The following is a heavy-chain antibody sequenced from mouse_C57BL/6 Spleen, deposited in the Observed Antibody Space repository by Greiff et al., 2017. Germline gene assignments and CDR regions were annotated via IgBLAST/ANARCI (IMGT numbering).Heavy chain of an antibody. CDR3: ARCPSYDYDSRYYFDY. Sequence: EVKLMESGGGLVQPGGSLSLSCAASGFTFTDYYMSWVRQPPGKALEWLGFIRNKANGYTTEYSASVKGRFTISRDNSQSILYLQMNALRAEDSATYYCARCPSYDYDSRYYFDYWGQGTTLTVSS. D-gene: IGHD2-4*01. V-gene: IGHV7-3*01. J-gene: IGHJ2*01. CDR2: IRNKANGYTT. CDR1: GFTFTDYY.